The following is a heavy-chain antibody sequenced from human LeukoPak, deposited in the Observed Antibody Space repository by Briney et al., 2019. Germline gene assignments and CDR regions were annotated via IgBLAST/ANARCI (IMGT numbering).Heavy chain of an antibody. Sequence: GASVKVSCKASGYTFTSYDISWVRQAPGQGLEWMGRIIPILGIANYAQKFQGRVTITADKSTSTAYMELSSLRSEDTAVYYCASPLGYCSSTSCHNDYWDQGTLVTVSS. D-gene: IGHD2-2*01. CDR1: GYTFTSYD. V-gene: IGHV1-69*04. CDR2: IIPILGIA. J-gene: IGHJ4*02. CDR3: ASPLGYCSSTSCHNDY.